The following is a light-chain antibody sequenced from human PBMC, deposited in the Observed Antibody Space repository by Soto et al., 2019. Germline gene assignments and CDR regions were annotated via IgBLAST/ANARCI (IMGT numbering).Light chain of an antibody. CDR2: EVS. V-gene: IGLV2-14*01. CDR3: SSYTRSSKVV. Sequence: QSALTQPASVSGSPGQSITISCTGTSSDVGGYKYVSWYQQHPGKAPKLMIYEVSHRPSGVSNRFSGSKSGNTASLTISGLQDEDEADYYCSSYTRSSKVVFGGGTKLTVL. CDR1: SSDVGGYKY. J-gene: IGLJ2*01.